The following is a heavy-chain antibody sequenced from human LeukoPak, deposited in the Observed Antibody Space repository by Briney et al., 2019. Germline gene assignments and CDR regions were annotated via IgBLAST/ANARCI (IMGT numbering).Heavy chain of an antibody. Sequence: SETLSLTCTVSGGSISSYYWSWIRQPPGKGLEWIGYIYYSGSTKYKPSLKSRVTISIDTSKNQFSLKLSSVTAADTAVYYCARGRFLDAFDIWGQGTMVTVSS. J-gene: IGHJ3*02. D-gene: IGHD3-3*01. CDR3: ARGRFLDAFDI. CDR2: IYYSGST. CDR1: GGSISSYY. V-gene: IGHV4-59*01.